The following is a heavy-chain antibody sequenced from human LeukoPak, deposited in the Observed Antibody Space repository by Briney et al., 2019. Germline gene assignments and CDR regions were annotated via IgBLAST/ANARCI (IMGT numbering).Heavy chain of an antibody. J-gene: IGHJ4*02. CDR3: ARIPPGVVDY. V-gene: IGHV4-34*01. Sequence: SETLSLTCAVYGGSFSGYYWSWIRQPPGKGLEWIGEINHSGSTNYNPSLKSRVTISVDTSKNQFSLKLSSVTAADRAVYYCARIPPGVVDYWGQGTLVTVSS. CDR1: GGSFSGYY. CDR2: INHSGST.